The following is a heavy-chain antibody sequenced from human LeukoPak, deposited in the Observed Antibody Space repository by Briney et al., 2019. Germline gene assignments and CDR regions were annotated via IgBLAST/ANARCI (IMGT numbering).Heavy chain of an antibody. CDR3: ARVDGLTTVTYYYYYYMDV. Sequence: ASVKVSCKASGYTFTSYSMNWVRQAPGQGLEWMGWINTNTGNPTYAQGFTGRFVFSLDTSVSTAYLQISSLRAEDTAVYYCARVDGLTTVTYYYYYYMDVWGKGTTVTVSS. CDR2: INTNTGNP. D-gene: IGHD4-11*01. V-gene: IGHV7-4-1*02. J-gene: IGHJ6*03. CDR1: GYTFTSYS.